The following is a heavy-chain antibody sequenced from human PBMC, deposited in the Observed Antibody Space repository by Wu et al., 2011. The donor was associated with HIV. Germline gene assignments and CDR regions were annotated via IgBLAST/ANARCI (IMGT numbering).Heavy chain of an antibody. CDR1: EYGVFDYY. V-gene: IGHV1-69-2*01. D-gene: IGHD2-21*01. CDR3: ATTSVVPSAIRSFHMDV. J-gene: IGHJ6*03. CDR2: IDPEDGEV. Sequence: EVQLLQSGGEIKKAGATVTISCNVSEYGVFDYYVHWVQQAPGKGLEWMGLIDPEDGEVVYSEKFQGRVSITADTSTDTVFMRLFSLRSEDAGIYYCATTSVVPSAIRSFHMDVWGKGTSVHRLV.